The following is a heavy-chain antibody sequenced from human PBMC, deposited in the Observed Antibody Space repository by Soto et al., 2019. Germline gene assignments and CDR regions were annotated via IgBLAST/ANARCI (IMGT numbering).Heavy chain of an antibody. D-gene: IGHD6-13*01. Sequence: SETLSLTCTVSGASMSTYYWSWIRQPAGKGLEWIGRIYTGGGTNYNPSLKSRFTMSVDTSKRQFSLKLSSVTAADTAVYYCARGAVAGVDYGMDVWGQGTTVTVSS. CDR3: ARGAVAGVDYGMDV. CDR2: IYTGGGT. V-gene: IGHV4-4*07. J-gene: IGHJ6*02. CDR1: GASMSTYY.